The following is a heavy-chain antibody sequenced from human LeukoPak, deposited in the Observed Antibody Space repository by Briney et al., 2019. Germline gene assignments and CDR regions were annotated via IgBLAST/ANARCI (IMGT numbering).Heavy chain of an antibody. CDR2: ISYSGST. J-gene: IGHJ4*02. CDR3: ARVHSDSSGYYRYYFDY. V-gene: IGHV4-59*12. D-gene: IGHD3-22*01. Sequence: SETLSLTCTVSGGSISSYYWSWIRQPPGKGLQLIGYISYSGSTNYNPSLNSRVTISVDTSKNQFSLKLSSVTAADTAVYYCARVHSDSSGYYRYYFDYWGQGTLVTVSS. CDR1: GGSISSYY.